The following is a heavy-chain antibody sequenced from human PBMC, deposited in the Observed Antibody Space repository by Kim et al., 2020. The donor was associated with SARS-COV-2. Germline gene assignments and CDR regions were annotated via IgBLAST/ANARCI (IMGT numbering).Heavy chain of an antibody. Sequence: ASVKVSCKASGYTFTGYYMPWVRQAPGQGLEWMGRINPNSGGTNYAQKFQGRATMTRDTAISTASMVLSRLRSADTAVYYCARDYIWYYLDYWGQGTLVTVSS. J-gene: IGHJ4*02. CDR3: ARDYIWYYLDY. V-gene: IGHV1-2*06. CDR1: GYTFTGYY. D-gene: IGHD2-8*02. CDR2: INPNSGGT.